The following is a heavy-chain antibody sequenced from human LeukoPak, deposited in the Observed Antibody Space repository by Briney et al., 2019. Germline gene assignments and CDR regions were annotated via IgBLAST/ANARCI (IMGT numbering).Heavy chain of an antibody. J-gene: IGHJ4*02. Sequence: ASVKVSCKASGYTFTSYGISWVRQAPGQGLEWMGWISACNGNTNYAQKLQGRVTMTTDTSTSTAYMELRSLRSDDTAVYYCASGLTRGSSFDYWGQGTLVTVSS. CDR1: GYTFTSYG. V-gene: IGHV1-18*01. CDR2: ISACNGNT. CDR3: ASGLTRGSSFDY.